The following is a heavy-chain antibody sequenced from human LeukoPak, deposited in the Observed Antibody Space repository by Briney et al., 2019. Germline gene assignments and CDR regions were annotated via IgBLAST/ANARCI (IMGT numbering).Heavy chain of an antibody. CDR3: ARTTLGYCSGGSCYSLGSIDI. V-gene: IGHV4-4*02. CDR1: GGSISSSDW. J-gene: IGHJ3*02. D-gene: IGHD2-15*01. Sequence: PSETLSLTCAVSGGSISSSDWWTWVRQPPGKGLEWIGEIYQSGSTNYNPSLKSRVTISGDKSKNQFSLKLSSVTAADTAVYYCARTTLGYCSGGSCYSLGSIDIWGQGTMVTVSS. CDR2: IYQSGST.